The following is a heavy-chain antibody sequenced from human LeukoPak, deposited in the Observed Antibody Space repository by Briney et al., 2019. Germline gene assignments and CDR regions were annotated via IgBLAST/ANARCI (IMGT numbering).Heavy chain of an antibody. D-gene: IGHD1-26*01. CDR3: ARRSYSASYYLDY. J-gene: IGHJ4*02. Sequence: PSETLSLTCSVSGDSISIYYWSWIRQPPGKGLEWIGYIYNSGSTNYNPSLKSRVTISVDTSKNQFSLKLSSVTAADTAVYYCARRSYSASYYLDYWAQGTLVTVSS. CDR2: IYNSGST. V-gene: IGHV4-59*01. CDR1: GDSISIYY.